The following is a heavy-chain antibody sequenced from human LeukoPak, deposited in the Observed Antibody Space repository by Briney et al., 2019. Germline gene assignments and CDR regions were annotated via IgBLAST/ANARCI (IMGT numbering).Heavy chain of an antibody. J-gene: IGHJ4*02. Sequence: GGSLRLSCAASGFTFSSYWMHWVRQAPGKGLVWVSRINSDGSSTSYADSVKGRFTISRDNAKNTLYLQMNSLRAEGTAVYYCARVLYYYDSSGYDYEYYFDYWDQGTLVTVSS. CDR1: GFTFSSYW. V-gene: IGHV3-74*01. CDR3: ARVLYYYDSSGYDYEYYFDY. CDR2: INSDGSST. D-gene: IGHD3-22*01.